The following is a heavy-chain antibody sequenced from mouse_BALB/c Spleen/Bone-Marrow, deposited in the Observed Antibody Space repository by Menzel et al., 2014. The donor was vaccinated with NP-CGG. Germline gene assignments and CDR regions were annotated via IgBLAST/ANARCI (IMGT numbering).Heavy chain of an antibody. CDR3: AKNSYDAMDY. Sequence: VQLQQSGPGLVAPSQSLSITCTVSGFSLTTFGVDWVRQPPGKGLEWLGVIWADGGKSYNSALMSRLSIRKDNSRSQVFLKMNSLQTDDTAMYYCAKNSYDAMDYWGQGTSVTVSS. CDR1: GFSLTTFG. V-gene: IGHV2-9*01. CDR2: IWADGGK. J-gene: IGHJ4*01.